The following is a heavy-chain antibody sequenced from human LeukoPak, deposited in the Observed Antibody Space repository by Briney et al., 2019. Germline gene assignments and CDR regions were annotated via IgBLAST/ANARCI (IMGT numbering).Heavy chain of an antibody. V-gene: IGHV1-2*02. J-gene: IGHJ4*02. CDR3: ARAYNWNDVGY. CDR2: INPNSGGT. D-gene: IGHD1-1*01. CDR1: GYTFTDYY. Sequence: ASVKVSCKASGYTFTDYYMHWVRQAPGQGLEWMGWINPNSGGTNYAQKSQGRVTMTRDTSLSTAYMELSRLRSDDTAVYYCARAYNWNDVGYWGQGTLVTVSS.